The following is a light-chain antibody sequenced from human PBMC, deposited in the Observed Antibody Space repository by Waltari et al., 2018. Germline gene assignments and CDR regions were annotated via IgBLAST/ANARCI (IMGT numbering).Light chain of an antibody. CDR1: STDLGRSTL. J-gene: IGLJ2*01. CDR3: FSYADGRSLV. Sequence: QSALTQPASVSGSPGQSITISCTGSSTDLGRSTLVSWYQHHPHKAPTLLIYEATERPSGISHRFFGSKSGNTASLTISTLQAEDEADYYCFSYADGRSLVFGGGTKLTVL. V-gene: IGLV2-23*01. CDR2: EAT.